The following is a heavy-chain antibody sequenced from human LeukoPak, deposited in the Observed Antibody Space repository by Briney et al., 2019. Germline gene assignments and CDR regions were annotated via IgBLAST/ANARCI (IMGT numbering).Heavy chain of an antibody. CDR1: GGSISSYY. V-gene: IGHV4-4*07. CDR2: IYTSGST. J-gene: IGHJ5*02. Sequence: PSETLSLTCTVSGGSISSYYWSWIRQPAGKGLEWIGRIYTSGSTNYNPSLKSRVTMSVDTSKNQFSLELSSVTAADTAVYYCARALSDYDSSGYLTPWGQGTLVTVSS. CDR3: ARALSDYDSSGYLTP. D-gene: IGHD3-22*01.